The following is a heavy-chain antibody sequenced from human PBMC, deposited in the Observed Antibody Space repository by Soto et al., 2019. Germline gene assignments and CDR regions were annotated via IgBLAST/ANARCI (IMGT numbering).Heavy chain of an antibody. J-gene: IGHJ2*01. CDR1: GFTFSSYS. CDR3: AREKGVITTYWYFDL. CDR2: ISSSSSYI. D-gene: IGHD3-22*01. V-gene: IGHV3-21*01. Sequence: EVQLVESGGGLVKPGGSLRLSCAASGFTFSSYSMNWVRQAPGKGLEWVSSISSSSSYIYYADSVKGRFTISRDNAKNSLYLQMNSLRAEDTAVYYCAREKGVITTYWYFDLWGRGTLVTVSS.